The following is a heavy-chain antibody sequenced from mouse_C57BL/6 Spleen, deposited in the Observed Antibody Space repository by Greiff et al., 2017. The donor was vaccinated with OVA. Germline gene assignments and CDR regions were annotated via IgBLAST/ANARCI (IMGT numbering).Heavy chain of an antibody. J-gene: IGHJ4*01. D-gene: IGHD4-1*01. Sequence: QVQLQQPGAELVKPGASVKLSCKASGYTFTSYWMHWVKQRPGQGLEWIGMIHPSDSDTNYNQKFKGKATLTVDKSSSTAYMQLSSLTSEDSAVYYCATLQTGTRAMDYWGQGTSVTVSS. CDR1: GYTFTSYW. CDR2: IHPSDSDT. CDR3: ATLQTGTRAMDY. V-gene: IGHV1-74*01.